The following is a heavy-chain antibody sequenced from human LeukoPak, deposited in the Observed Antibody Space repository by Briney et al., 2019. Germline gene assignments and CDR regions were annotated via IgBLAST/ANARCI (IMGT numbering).Heavy chain of an antibody. CDR2: ISGSGGST. Sequence: GGSLRLSCAASGFTFSSYAMSWVRQAPGKGLEWVSAISGSGGSTYYADSVKGRFTISRDNSKNTLYLQMNSLRAEDTAVYYCAKDSNIVGAAPPYSWGQGTLVTVSS. J-gene: IGHJ5*02. CDR3: AKDSNIVGAAPPYS. D-gene: IGHD1-26*01. CDR1: GFTFSSYA. V-gene: IGHV3-23*01.